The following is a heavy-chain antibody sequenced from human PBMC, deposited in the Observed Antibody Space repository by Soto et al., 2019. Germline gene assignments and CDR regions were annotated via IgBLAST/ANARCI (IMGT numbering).Heavy chain of an antibody. Sequence: QVQLVQSGAEVKKPGASVKVSCKASGYNFAVSGFIWVRQAPGQRLEWMGWISAHTGDTNYAQSFQGRVTMTTDTPTSTAYMELWSLTSADTAVYYCARAGASNWNYVSSSSWGQGTLVTVSS. V-gene: IGHV1-18*04. CDR2: ISAHTGDT. CDR3: ARAGASNWNYVSSSS. J-gene: IGHJ4*02. D-gene: IGHD1-7*01. CDR1: GYNFAVSG.